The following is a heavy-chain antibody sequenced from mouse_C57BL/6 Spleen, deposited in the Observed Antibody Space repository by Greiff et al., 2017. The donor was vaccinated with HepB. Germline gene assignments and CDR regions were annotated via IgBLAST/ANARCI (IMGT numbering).Heavy chain of an antibody. Sequence: VQLQQSGPELVKPGASVKLSCKASGYTFTSYDINWVKQRPGQGLEWIGWIYPSDGSTKYNDKFKGKATLTVDTSSSTAYMELHSLTSEDSAVYFCARASITGREMDYWGQGTSVTVSS. V-gene: IGHV1-85*01. CDR1: GYTFTSYD. CDR3: ARASITGREMDY. D-gene: IGHD1-1*01. CDR2: IYPSDGST. J-gene: IGHJ4*01.